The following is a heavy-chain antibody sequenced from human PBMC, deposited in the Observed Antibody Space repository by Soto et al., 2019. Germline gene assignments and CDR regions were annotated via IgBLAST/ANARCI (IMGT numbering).Heavy chain of an antibody. V-gene: IGHV3-21*06. Sequence: GGSLRLSCAVSGFSFNDHYMDWVHQAPGKGLEWVSSISSHGRDIFYADSVKGRFTISRDNAKDSLHLQMNSLTGEDSAVYYCARGAALAGKLDLWGQGTLVTVSS. J-gene: IGHJ4*02. CDR2: ISSHGRDI. D-gene: IGHD6-19*01. CDR1: GFSFNDHY. CDR3: ARGAALAGKLDL.